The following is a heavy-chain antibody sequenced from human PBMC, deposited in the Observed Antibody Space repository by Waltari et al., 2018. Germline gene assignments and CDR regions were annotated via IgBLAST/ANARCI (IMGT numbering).Heavy chain of an antibody. J-gene: IGHJ3*02. V-gene: IGHV3-7*01. CDR1: GLSFTGYW. CDR3: ARATYYYDNSGRGAFDI. CDR2: IKQDGSEK. Sequence: EGELVESGGGFVQPGGSLRLSWEASGLSFTGYWMSWVRQAPGKGLEWVANIKQDGSEKNYVDSVKGRFTVSRDNAKKSLFLEMNSLRGEDTAVYYCARATYYYDNSGRGAFDIWGQGTRVTVSS. D-gene: IGHD3-22*01.